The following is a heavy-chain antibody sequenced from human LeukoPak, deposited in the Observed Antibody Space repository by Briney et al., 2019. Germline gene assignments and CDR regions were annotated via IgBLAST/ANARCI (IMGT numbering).Heavy chain of an antibody. V-gene: IGHV4-39*01. D-gene: IGHD2-2*01. Sequence: QASETLSLTCTVSGDSIDSSNYYWAWIRQPRGKGLEWIATIHYCWTTFYNLSVKSRVPISIDSSKHQFSLKLSSVSASDTAVYFCASGYAEVLLVAEAFDHWGQGTLVTVSS. CDR1: GDSIDSSNYY. J-gene: IGHJ5*02. CDR3: ASGYAEVLLVAEAFDH. CDR2: IHYCWTT.